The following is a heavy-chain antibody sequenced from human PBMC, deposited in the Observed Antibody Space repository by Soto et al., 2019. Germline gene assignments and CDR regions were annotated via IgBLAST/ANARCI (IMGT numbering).Heavy chain of an antibody. CDR3: SKLRVGDRRDAFDI. D-gene: IGHD1-26*01. V-gene: IGHV1-18*01. Sequence: QVQLVQSGAEVKKPGASVQVSCKASGYTFTSYGITWVRQAPGQVFVWMGWIRAYNVNTKYAEKLKGRVTMTTDTPTSTAHMGLRILGSDDTAEYYGSKLRVGDRRDAFDIWVQGTMVTVSS. CDR1: GYTFTSYG. J-gene: IGHJ3*02. CDR2: IRAYNVNT.